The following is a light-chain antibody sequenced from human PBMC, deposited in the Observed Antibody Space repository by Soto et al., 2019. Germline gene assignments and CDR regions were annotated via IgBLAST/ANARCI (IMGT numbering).Light chain of an antibody. J-gene: IGKJ1*01. Sequence: EIVLTQSPGTLSLSPGERATLSCRASQSVSSSYLAWDQQKPGQAPRRLIYGATSRATGIPDRFSGSGSGHEFTLHFSRLEPEDFAVYYCQHYGSSPWTFGQGTKVEIK. CDR1: QSVSSSY. CDR3: QHYGSSPWT. V-gene: IGKV3-20*01. CDR2: GAT.